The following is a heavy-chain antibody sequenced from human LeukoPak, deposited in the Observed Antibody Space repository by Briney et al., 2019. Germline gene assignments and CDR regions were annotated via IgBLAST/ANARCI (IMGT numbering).Heavy chain of an antibody. Sequence: SVKVSCKASGGTFSSYAISWVRQAPGQGLEWMGGIIPIFGTANYAQKLQGRVTMTTDTSTSTAYMELRSLRSDDTAVYYCARSYPLDYWGQGTPVTVSS. CDR1: GGTFSSYA. J-gene: IGHJ4*02. V-gene: IGHV1-69*05. CDR2: IIPIFGTA. CDR3: ARSYPLDY. D-gene: IGHD1-26*01.